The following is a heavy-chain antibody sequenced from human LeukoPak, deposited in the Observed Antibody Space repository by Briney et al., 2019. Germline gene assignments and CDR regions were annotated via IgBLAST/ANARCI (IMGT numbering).Heavy chain of an antibody. CDR1: GYTLTGYY. CDR2: INPNSGGT. V-gene: IGHV1-2*02. CDR3: ARGDSYYYYGMDV. Sequence: ASVKVSCKASGYTLTGYYMHWVRQAPGQGLERMGWINPNSGGTNYAQKFQGRVTMTRDTSISTAYMELSRLRSDDTAVYYCARGDSYYYYGMDVWGQGTTVTVSS. J-gene: IGHJ6*02.